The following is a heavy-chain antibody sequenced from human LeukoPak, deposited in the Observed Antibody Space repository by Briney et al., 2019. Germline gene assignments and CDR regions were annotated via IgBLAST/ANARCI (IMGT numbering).Heavy chain of an antibody. V-gene: IGHV3-21*01. CDR1: GFTFSSYS. CDR3: ARNRGRGLRYYFDY. D-gene: IGHD4-17*01. Sequence: GESLKISCAASGFTFSSYSMNWVRQAPGKGLEWVSSISSSSSYIYYADSVKGRFTISRDNAKNSLYLQMNSLRAEDTAVYYCARNRGRGLRYYFDYWGQGTLVTVSS. CDR2: ISSSSSYI. J-gene: IGHJ4*02.